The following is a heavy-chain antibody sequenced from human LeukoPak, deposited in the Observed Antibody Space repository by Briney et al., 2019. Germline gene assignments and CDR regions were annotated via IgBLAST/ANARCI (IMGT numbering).Heavy chain of an antibody. Sequence: PGRSLRLSCAASGFTFSSYGMHWVRQAPGKGLEWVAVIWYDGSNKYYADSVKGRFTISRDNSKNTLYLQMNSLRAEDTAVYYCARDKGVVPLLDYWGQGTLVTVSS. J-gene: IGHJ4*02. CDR2: IWYDGSNK. CDR3: ARDKGVVPLLDY. D-gene: IGHD3-3*01. V-gene: IGHV3-33*01. CDR1: GFTFSSYG.